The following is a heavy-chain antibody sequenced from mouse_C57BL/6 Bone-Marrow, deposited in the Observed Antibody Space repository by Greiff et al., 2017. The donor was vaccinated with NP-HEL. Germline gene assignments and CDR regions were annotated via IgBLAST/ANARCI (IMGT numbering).Heavy chain of an antibody. CDR1: GFSLTSYG. CDR2: IWRGGST. CDR3: AKRGSNWDWYFDV. V-gene: IGHV2-5*01. Sequence: VQLQQSGPGLVQPSQSLSITCTVSGFSLTSYGVHWVRQSPGKGLEWLGVIWRGGSTDYNAAFMSRLSITKDNSKSQVFFKMNSLQADDTAIYYCAKRGSNWDWYFDVWGTGTTVTVSS. J-gene: IGHJ1*03. D-gene: IGHD4-1*01.